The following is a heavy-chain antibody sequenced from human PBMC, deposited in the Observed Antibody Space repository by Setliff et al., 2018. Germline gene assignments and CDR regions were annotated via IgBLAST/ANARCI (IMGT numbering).Heavy chain of an antibody. CDR1: GYSISSGYY. D-gene: IGHD6-19*01. J-gene: IGHJ3*02. CDR2: IYHSGST. Sequence: PSETLSLTCAVSGYSISSGYYWGWIRQPPGKGLEWIGSIYHSGSTYYNPSLKSRVTISVDTSKNQFSLKLSSVTAADTAVYYCARGSSGWYSGAFDIWGQGTMVTVSS. V-gene: IGHV4-38-2*01. CDR3: ARGSSGWYSGAFDI.